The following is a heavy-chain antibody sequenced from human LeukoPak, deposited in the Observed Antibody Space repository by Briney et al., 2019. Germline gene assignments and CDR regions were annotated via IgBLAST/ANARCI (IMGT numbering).Heavy chain of an antibody. V-gene: IGHV1-18*01. CDR3: ARDRKGTAARPPTAFDY. CDR1: GYTFTSYG. CDR2: ISAYNGNT. D-gene: IGHD6-6*01. Sequence: ASVKVSCKASGYTFTSYGISWVRQAPGQGLEWMGWISAYNGNTNYAQKLQGRVTMTTDTSTSTAYMELRSLRSDDTAVYYCARDRKGTAARPPTAFDYWGQGTLVTVSS. J-gene: IGHJ4*02.